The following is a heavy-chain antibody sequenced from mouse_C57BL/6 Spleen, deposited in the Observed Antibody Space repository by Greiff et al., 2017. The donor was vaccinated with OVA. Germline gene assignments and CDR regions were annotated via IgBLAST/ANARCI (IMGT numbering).Heavy chain of an antibody. D-gene: IGHD1-1*01. CDR1: GFTFSDYG. J-gene: IGHJ1*03. Sequence: DVMLVESGGGLVKPGGSLKLSCAASGFTFSDYGMHWVRQAPEKGLEWVAYISSGSSTIYYADTVKGRFTISRDNAKNTLFLQMTSLRSEDTAMYYCARDPRYGSFWYFDVWGTGTTVTVSS. CDR2: ISSGSSTI. V-gene: IGHV5-17*01. CDR3: ARDPRYGSFWYFDV.